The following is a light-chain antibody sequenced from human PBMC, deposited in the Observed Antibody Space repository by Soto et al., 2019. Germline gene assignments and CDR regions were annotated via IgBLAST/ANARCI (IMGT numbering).Light chain of an antibody. CDR3: QQYVSSPWA. CDR1: QSVSSSF. J-gene: IGKJ1*01. CDR2: GAS. Sequence: IELAQSPGTLSLSPGESDTLSCRASQSVSSSFLAWYQQKAGQAPRLLIYGASRRATGIPDRFSGSGSGTDFTLTISRLEPEDFAVYYCQQYVSSPWAFGQGTKVDIK. V-gene: IGKV3-20*01.